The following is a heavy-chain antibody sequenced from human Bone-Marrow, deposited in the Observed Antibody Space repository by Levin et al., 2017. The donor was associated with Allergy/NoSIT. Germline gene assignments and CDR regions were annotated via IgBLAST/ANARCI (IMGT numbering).Heavy chain of an antibody. CDR2: IIPIFGTA. D-gene: IGHD5-12*01. CDR1: GGTFSSYA. J-gene: IGHJ6*02. V-gene: IGHV1-69*01. Sequence: KISCKASGGTFSSYAISWVRQAPGQGLEWMGGIIPIFGTANYAQKFQGRVTITADESTSTAYMELSSLRSEDTAVYYCARSVATKYYYYYGMDVWGQGTTVTVSS. CDR3: ARSVATKYYYYYGMDV.